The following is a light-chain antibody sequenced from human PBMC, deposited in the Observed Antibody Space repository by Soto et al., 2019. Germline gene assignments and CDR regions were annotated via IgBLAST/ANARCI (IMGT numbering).Light chain of an antibody. CDR1: SSNIGSNY. V-gene: IGLV1-47*01. Sequence: QPVLTQPPSASGTPGQRVTISCSGSSSNIGSNYVYWYQQLPGTAPKLLIYKNNQRPSGVPDRFSGSKAGTSASLAISGLRSEDEADYYCATWDVSLSAWVFGGGAKLTVL. CDR3: ATWDVSLSAWV. J-gene: IGLJ3*02. CDR2: KNN.